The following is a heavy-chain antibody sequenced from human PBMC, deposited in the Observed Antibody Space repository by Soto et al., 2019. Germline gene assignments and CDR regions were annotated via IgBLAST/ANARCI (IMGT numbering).Heavy chain of an antibody. J-gene: IGHJ5*01. Sequence: PSETLSLTCAVYGGSFSGYYWSWIRQPPGKALEWIGEINHSGSTNYNPSLKSRLTISVDTSKNQFSLKLSSVTAADTAVYYCARSDPHWFDPWGQGTLVTVSS. CDR1: GGSFSGYY. CDR2: INHSGST. CDR3: ARSDPHWFDP. V-gene: IGHV4-34*01.